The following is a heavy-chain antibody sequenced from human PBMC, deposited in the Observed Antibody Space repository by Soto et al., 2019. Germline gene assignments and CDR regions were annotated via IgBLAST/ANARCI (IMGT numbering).Heavy chain of an antibody. CDR1: GFTFSSYS. J-gene: IGHJ6*02. Sequence: GGSLRLSCAASGFTFSSYSMNWVRQAPGKGLEWVSYISSSSSTIYYADSVKGRFTISRDNAKNSLYLQMNSLRDEDTAVYYCARDLIGYYYYCMDVWGQGTTVTVSS. CDR2: ISSSSSTI. CDR3: ARDLIGYYYYCMDV. V-gene: IGHV3-48*02.